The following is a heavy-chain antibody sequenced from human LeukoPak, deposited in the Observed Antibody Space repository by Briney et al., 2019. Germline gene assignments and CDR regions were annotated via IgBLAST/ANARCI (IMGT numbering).Heavy chain of an antibody. Sequence: SETLSLTFPVSGGSISSYYWSWLRPPPGKGLEWIGYIYYSGSTNYNPSLKSRVTISVDTSKNQFSLKLNSVTAADTAVYYCARHLSSSWSNWFDPWGQGTLVTVSS. J-gene: IGHJ5*02. CDR1: GGSISSYY. D-gene: IGHD6-13*01. V-gene: IGHV4-59*08. CDR2: IYYSGST. CDR3: ARHLSSSWSNWFDP.